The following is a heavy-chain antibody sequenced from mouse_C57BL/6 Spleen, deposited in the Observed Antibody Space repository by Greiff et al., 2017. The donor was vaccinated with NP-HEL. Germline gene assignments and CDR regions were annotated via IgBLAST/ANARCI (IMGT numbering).Heavy chain of an antibody. CDR3: AKTDGYYNAMDY. Sequence: VQLVESGPGLVQPSQSLSITCTVSGFSLTSYGVHWVRQSPGKGLEWLGVIWRGGSTDYNAAYMSRLSITKDNSKSQVFCKMNSLQADDTAIYYCAKTDGYYNAMDYWGQGTSVTVSS. J-gene: IGHJ4*01. CDR1: GFSLTSYG. V-gene: IGHV2-5*01. D-gene: IGHD2-3*01. CDR2: IWRGGST.